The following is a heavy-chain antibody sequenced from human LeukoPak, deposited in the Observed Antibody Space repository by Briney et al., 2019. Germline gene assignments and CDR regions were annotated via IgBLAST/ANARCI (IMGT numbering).Heavy chain of an antibody. J-gene: IGHJ4*02. V-gene: IGHV3-64*01. CDR1: GFTFSSYA. CDR3: ARYNSGGVIDY. Sequence: PGGSLRLSCAASGFTFSSYAMHWVRQAPGKGLEYVSAISSNGGSTYYANSVKGRFTISRDNSKNTLYLQMGSLRAEDMAVYYCARYNSGGVIDYWGQGTLVTVSS. D-gene: IGHD3-16*01. CDR2: ISSNGGST.